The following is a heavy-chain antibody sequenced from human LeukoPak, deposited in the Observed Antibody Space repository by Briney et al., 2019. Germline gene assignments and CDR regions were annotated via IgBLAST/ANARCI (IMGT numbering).Heavy chain of an antibody. Sequence: SETLSLTCTVSGGSISSYYWSWIRQPAGKGLEWIGRIYTSGSTNYNPSLKSRVTMSVDTSKNQFSLKLSSVTAADTAVYYCARGRGQLLYRGYYYYMDVWGKGTTVTVS. CDR1: GGSISSYY. J-gene: IGHJ6*03. V-gene: IGHV4-4*07. CDR2: IYTSGST. D-gene: IGHD2-2*02. CDR3: ARGRGQLLYRGYYYYMDV.